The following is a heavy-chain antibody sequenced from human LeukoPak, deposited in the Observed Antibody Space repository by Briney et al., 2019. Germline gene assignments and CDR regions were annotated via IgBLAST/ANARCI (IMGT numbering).Heavy chain of an antibody. J-gene: IGHJ4*02. Sequence: PGGSLRLSCAASGFTFSSHWMHWVRQAPGKGLVWVSRIIGDGSSTSYADSVKGRFTISRDNAKNTLYLQMNSLRAEETAVYYCERGHVWGSDSHHDYWGQGILVTVSS. CDR1: GFTFSSHW. D-gene: IGHD3-16*01. V-gene: IGHV3-74*01. CDR2: IIGDGSST. CDR3: ERGHVWGSDSHHDY.